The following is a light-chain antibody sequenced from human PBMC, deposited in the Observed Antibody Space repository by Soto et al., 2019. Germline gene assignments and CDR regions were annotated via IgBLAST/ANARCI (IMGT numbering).Light chain of an antibody. CDR2: GNN. CDR1: SSNIGINT. Sequence: QSVLTQPRSVSGSPGQSVTLSCTGTSSSNIGINTVNWYEHLPGTAPRLLIYGNNQRPSGVPDRFSGSKSGTSASLAISGLQSEDEGHYYCATWDDSLDVHVFGTGTKVTVL. V-gene: IGLV1-44*01. CDR3: ATWDDSLDVHV. J-gene: IGLJ1*01.